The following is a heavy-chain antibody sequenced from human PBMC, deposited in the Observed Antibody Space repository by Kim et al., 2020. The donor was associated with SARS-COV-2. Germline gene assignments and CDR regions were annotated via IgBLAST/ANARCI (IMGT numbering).Heavy chain of an antibody. D-gene: IGHD2-8*01. J-gene: IGHJ4*02. CDR3: AGGALIFDY. CDR2: GST. Sequence: GSTNYNPSLKRRVTISVDTSKNQFSLKLSSVTAADTAVYYCAGGALIFDYWGQGTLVTVSS. V-gene: IGHV4-59*09.